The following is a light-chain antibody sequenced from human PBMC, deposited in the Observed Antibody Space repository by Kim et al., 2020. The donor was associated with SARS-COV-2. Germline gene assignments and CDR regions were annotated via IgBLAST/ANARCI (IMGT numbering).Light chain of an antibody. J-gene: IGLJ2*01. V-gene: IGLV3-19*01. Sequence: LGQTARITCQEDTLRSYYASCYQQKPGQAPVLVIYGKNNRPSGIPDRFSGSSSGNTASLTITGSQAEDEADYYCNSRDSSGNHVVFGGGTQLTVL. CDR3: NSRDSSGNHVV. CDR1: TLRSYY. CDR2: GKN.